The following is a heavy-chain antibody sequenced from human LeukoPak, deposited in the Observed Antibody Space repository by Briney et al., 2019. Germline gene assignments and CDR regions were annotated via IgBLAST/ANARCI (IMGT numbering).Heavy chain of an antibody. D-gene: IGHD4-23*01. CDR1: GFTFSSYA. CDR3: AKPLEKYTYGGNFDY. Sequence: GGSLRLSCEASGFTFSSYAMSWVRQAPGKGLAWVSVISSSADSTYYADSVKGRFTISRDNSKNTLYLQMNNLGAEDTAVYYCAKPLEKYTYGGNFDYWGQGILVTVSS. CDR2: ISSSADST. J-gene: IGHJ4*02. V-gene: IGHV3-23*01.